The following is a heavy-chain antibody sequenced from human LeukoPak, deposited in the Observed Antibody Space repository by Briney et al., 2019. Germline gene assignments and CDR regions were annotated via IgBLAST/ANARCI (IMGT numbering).Heavy chain of an antibody. CDR3: AKWSGDYPSYYLDY. J-gene: IGHJ4*02. V-gene: IGHV3-30*02. D-gene: IGHD4-17*01. CDR1: GFTFRSYG. CDR2: IRSDGSSK. Sequence: GGSLRLSCAASGFTFRSYGLHWVRQAPGKGLEWVALIRSDGSSKNYADSVKGRFTISRDASKNTVYLQMNSLRAEDTAVYSCAKWSGDYPSYYLDYWGQGTLVTVTS.